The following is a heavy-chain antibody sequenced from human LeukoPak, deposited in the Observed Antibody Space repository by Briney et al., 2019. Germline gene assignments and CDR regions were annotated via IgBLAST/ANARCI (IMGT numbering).Heavy chain of an antibody. J-gene: IGHJ4*02. D-gene: IGHD3-22*01. CDR3: AKEVGESDYYYDSSGYEVYYFAY. V-gene: IGHV3-23*01. CDR1: GFTFSSYA. CDR2: ISGSGGST. Sequence: GGSLRLSCASSGFTFSSYAMSWVRQAPGKGLKWVSAISGSGGSTYYADSVKGRFTISRDNSKNTLYLQMNSLRAEDTAVHYCAKEVGESDYYYDSSGYEVYYFAYWGQGTLVTVSS.